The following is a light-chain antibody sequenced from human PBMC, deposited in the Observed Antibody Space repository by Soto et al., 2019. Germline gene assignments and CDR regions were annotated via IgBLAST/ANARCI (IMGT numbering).Light chain of an antibody. J-gene: IGKJ2*01. CDR3: QQYNSYSPYT. V-gene: IGKV1-5*01. CDR2: DAS. Sequence: DIQMTQSPSTLSASVGDRVTITCRASQSISSSLAWYQQKPGKAPKLLIYDASNLESGVPSIFSGSGSGTEFTLTTSSLQPDDFANYYCQQYNSYSPYTFGQGTKVDIK. CDR1: QSISSS.